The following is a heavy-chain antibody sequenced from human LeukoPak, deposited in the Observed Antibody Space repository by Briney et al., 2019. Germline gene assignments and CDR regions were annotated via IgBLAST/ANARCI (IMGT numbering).Heavy chain of an antibody. CDR2: INHSGST. V-gene: IGHV4-34*01. CDR3: ARPIWSRKHTSGAFDI. D-gene: IGHD3-10*01. Sequence: SETLSLTCAVYGGSFSGYYWSWIRQPPGKGLEWIGEINHSGSTNYNPSLKSRVTISVDTSKNQFSLKLTSVTAADTAVYYCARPIWSRKHTSGAFDIWGQGTMVTVSS. CDR1: GGSFSGYY. J-gene: IGHJ3*02.